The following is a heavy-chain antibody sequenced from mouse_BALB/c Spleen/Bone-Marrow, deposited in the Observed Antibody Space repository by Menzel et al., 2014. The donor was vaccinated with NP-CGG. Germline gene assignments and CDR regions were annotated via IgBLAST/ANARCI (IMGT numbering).Heavy chain of an antibody. Sequence: VQRVASGPGLVAPSQSLSITCTVSGFSLTSYGVHWVRQPPGKGLEWLGVIWAGGSTNYNSALMSRLSISKDNSKSQVFLKMNSLQTDDTAMYYCARDWLRRAMDYWGQGTSVTVSS. D-gene: IGHD2-2*01. CDR2: IWAGGST. CDR1: GFSLTSYG. CDR3: ARDWLRRAMDY. J-gene: IGHJ4*01. V-gene: IGHV2-9*02.